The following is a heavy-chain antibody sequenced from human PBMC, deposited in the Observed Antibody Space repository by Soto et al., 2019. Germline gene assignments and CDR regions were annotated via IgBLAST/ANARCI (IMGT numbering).Heavy chain of an antibody. J-gene: IGHJ2*01. CDR2: INHSGST. CDR1: GGSFSGYY. V-gene: IGHV4-34*01. Sequence: SETLSLTCAVYGGSFSGYYWSWIRQPPGKGLEWIGEINHSGSTNYNPSLKSRVTISVDTSKNQFSLKLSSVTAADTAVYYCARQDYGDYWYFDLWGRGTLVTVSS. D-gene: IGHD4-17*01. CDR3: ARQDYGDYWYFDL.